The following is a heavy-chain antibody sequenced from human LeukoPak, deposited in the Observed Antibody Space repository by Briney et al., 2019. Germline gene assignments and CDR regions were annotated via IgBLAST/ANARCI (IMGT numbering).Heavy chain of an antibody. V-gene: IGHV4-59*01. CDR3: ARGRTFDN. J-gene: IGHJ4*02. CDR2: IYDRGST. Sequence: SETLSLTCTVSGRSISSYYWSWIRQPPGKGLEWIGNIYDRGSTKYNPSLKSRVTISVDTSKNQFSLRLSSVTAADTAVYYCARGRTFDNWGQGTLVTVSS. CDR1: GRSISSYY.